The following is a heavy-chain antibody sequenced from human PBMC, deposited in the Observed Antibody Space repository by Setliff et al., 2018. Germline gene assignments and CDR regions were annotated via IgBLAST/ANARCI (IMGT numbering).Heavy chain of an antibody. J-gene: IGHJ4*02. CDR1: GGFIYDHY. Sequence: PSETLSLTCTVSGGFIYDHYWTWIRQPAGKGLQWIGRVYSDGETDYSPSLKSRVTISVDKSNNQFSLNLKSMTAADTALYFCARERQGGFLEWLPFDSWGQGILVTV. V-gene: IGHV4-4*07. D-gene: IGHD3-3*01. CDR2: VYSDGET. CDR3: ARERQGGFLEWLPFDS.